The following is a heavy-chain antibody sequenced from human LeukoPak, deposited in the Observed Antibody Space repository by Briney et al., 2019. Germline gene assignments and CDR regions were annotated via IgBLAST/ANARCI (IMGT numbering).Heavy chain of an antibody. V-gene: IGHV3-21*01. D-gene: IGHD3-22*01. Sequence: GGSLRLSCAASGFTFSSYSMNWVRQAPGKGLEWVSSISSSSSYIYYADSVKGRFTISRDNAKNSLYLQMNSRRAEDTAVYYCAREYYYDSSGYYFDYWGQGTLVTVSS. CDR2: ISSSSSYI. CDR3: AREYYYDSSGYYFDY. J-gene: IGHJ4*02. CDR1: GFTFSSYS.